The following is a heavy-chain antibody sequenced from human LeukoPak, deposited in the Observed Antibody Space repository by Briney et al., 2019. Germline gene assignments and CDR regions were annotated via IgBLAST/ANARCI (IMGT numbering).Heavy chain of an antibody. CDR1: GYTFTGYY. J-gene: IGHJ3*02. V-gene: IGHV1-2*02. CDR3: ATATGVRYCSGGSCYSGAFDI. Sequence: ASVKVSCKASGYTFTGYYMHWVRQAPGQGLEWMGWINPNSGGTNYAQKFQGRVTMTRDTSISTAYMELSRLRSDDTAVYYCATATGVRYCSGGSCYSGAFDIWGQGTTVTVSS. CDR2: INPNSGGT. D-gene: IGHD2-15*01.